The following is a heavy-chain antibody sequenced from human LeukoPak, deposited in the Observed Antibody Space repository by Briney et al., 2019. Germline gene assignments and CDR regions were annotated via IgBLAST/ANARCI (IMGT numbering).Heavy chain of an antibody. J-gene: IGHJ3*02. CDR3: ARDFSLESYDSSGYNDAFDI. D-gene: IGHD3-22*01. V-gene: IGHV4-59*12. CDR1: GGSISSYY. CDR2: IYYSGST. Sequence: SETLSLTCTVSGGSISSYYWSWIRQPPGKGLEWIGYIYYSGSTNYNPSLKSRVTISVDTSKNQFSLKLSSVTAADTAVYYCARDFSLESYDSSGYNDAFDIWGQGTMVTVSS.